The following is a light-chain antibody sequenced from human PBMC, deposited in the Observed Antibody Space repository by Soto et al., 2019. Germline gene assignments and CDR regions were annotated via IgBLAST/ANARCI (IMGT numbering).Light chain of an antibody. CDR2: GAS. Sequence: IQMTHSPPTLSGSLGGRVPIXGRASQGISNELGWYQQRPGKAPKVLIYGASNLQSGVPARFSGSASGTDFTLTISSLQPEDFATYYCLQDYTYPWTFGQGTKVDIK. CDR3: LQDYTYPWT. J-gene: IGKJ1*01. V-gene: IGKV1-6*01. CDR1: QGISNE.